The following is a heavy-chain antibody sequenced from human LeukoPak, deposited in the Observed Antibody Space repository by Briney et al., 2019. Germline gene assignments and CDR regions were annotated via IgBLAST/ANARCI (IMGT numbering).Heavy chain of an antibody. D-gene: IGHD6-13*01. Sequence: PGGSLILCCAAGGFTCSSYRMNWVRQAPGKGLEWGSSMSSSSSYIYYGGWVKGLCTISRDNAKNSLYLPMNSLRAEDTAVYSCARWAAVPYNWFDPWGQGTLVTVSP. CDR3: ARWAAVPYNWFDP. V-gene: IGHV3-21*01. CDR2: MSSSSSYI. CDR1: GFTCSSYR. J-gene: IGHJ5*02.